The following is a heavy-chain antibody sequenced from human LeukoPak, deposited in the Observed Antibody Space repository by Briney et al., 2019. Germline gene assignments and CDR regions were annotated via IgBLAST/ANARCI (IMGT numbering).Heavy chain of an antibody. D-gene: IGHD2-15*01. CDR1: GFTFSNYA. V-gene: IGHV3-23*01. CDR3: GKAPLNFCSGGACYLVEY. CDR2: ITGSGATI. Sequence: PGGPLRLSCAASGFTFSNYAMSWVRQAPGKGLEWVSGITGSGATIYYADSVKGRFTISRDNSKNTLHLQMNRVRAEDTAVYYCGKAPLNFCSGGACYLVEYWGLGTLVTVSS. J-gene: IGHJ4*02.